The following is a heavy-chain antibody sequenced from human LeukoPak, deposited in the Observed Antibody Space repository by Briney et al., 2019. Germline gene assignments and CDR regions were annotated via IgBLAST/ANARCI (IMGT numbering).Heavy chain of an antibody. V-gene: IGHV3-30*02. CDR2: IRYDGSNK. Sequence: GGSLRLSCAASGFTFGSYGMHWVRQAPGKGLEGVAFIRYDGSNKYYADSVKGRFTISRDNPKNTLYLQMNSLRAEDAAVYYCARDGGLVRGVIIRGDYFDYWGQGTLVTVSS. CDR3: ARDGGLVRGVIIRGDYFDY. D-gene: IGHD3-10*01. J-gene: IGHJ4*02. CDR1: GFTFGSYG.